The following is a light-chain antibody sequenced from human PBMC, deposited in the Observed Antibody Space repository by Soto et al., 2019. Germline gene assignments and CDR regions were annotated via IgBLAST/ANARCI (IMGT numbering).Light chain of an antibody. CDR1: QSISSW. J-gene: IGKJ1*01. CDR2: KAS. V-gene: IGKV1-5*03. Sequence: DIQMTQSPSTLSASVGDRVTITCRASQSISSWLAWYQQKPXKAPKLLIYKASSLESGVPSRFSXSGSGTEFTLTVSSLQPDDFATYYCQQFNNYPWTFGQGTRVEIK. CDR3: QQFNNYPWT.